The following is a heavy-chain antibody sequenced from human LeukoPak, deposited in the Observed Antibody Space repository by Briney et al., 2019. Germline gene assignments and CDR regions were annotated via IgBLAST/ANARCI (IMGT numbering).Heavy chain of an antibody. Sequence: PGGSLRLSCAASGFTFSRYWMSWVRQAPGKGLEWVANIKQDGSEKYYVDSVKGRFTISRDNAKNSLYLQMNSLRAEDTAVYYCARHGSGSYLLTFDYWGQGTLVTVSS. CDR1: GFTFSRYW. CDR3: ARHGSGSYLLTFDY. J-gene: IGHJ4*02. D-gene: IGHD3-10*01. V-gene: IGHV3-7*01. CDR2: IKQDGSEK.